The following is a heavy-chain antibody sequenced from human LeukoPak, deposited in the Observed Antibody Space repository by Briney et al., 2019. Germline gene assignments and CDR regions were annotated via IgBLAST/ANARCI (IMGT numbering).Heavy chain of an antibody. V-gene: IGHV3-30-3*01. CDR3: ARGTWYPPYNAFEL. D-gene: IGHD2-15*01. Sequence: PGGSLRFSCVASEFTFRSHTMHWVRQAPGRGLEWVATISYDGSNEYYADSVKGRFTISRDNSMNRLYLQMNSLRTEDTAIYYCARGTWYPPYNAFELWGQGTVVTVSS. CDR2: ISYDGSNE. J-gene: IGHJ3*01. CDR1: EFTFRSHT.